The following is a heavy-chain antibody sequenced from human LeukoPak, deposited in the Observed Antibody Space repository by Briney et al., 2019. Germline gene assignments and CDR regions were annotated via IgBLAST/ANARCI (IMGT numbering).Heavy chain of an antibody. CDR3: ARGHTYYYGSGSSDAFDI. CDR2: IWYDGSNK. D-gene: IGHD3-10*01. J-gene: IGHJ3*02. V-gene: IGHV3-33*01. CDR1: GFTFSSYG. Sequence: GGSLRLSCAASGFTFSSYGMHWVRQAPGKGLGWVAVIWYDGSNKYYADSVKGRFAISRDNYKNTLYLKMNRLRAEDTAVYYCARGHTYYYGSGSSDAFDIWGQGTMVTVSS.